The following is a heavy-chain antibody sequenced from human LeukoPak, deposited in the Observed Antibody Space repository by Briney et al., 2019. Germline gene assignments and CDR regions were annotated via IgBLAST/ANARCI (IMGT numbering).Heavy chain of an antibody. CDR2: IIPIFGTA. J-gene: IGHJ3*02. V-gene: IGHV1-69*13. CDR3: ARDGKAATDAFDI. D-gene: IGHD2-15*01. Sequence: SVKVSCKASGGTFSSYAISWVRQAPGQGLEWMGGIIPIFGTANYAQKFQGRVTVTADESTSTAYMELSSLRSEDTAVYYCARDGKAATDAFDIWGQGTMVTVSS. CDR1: GGTFSSYA.